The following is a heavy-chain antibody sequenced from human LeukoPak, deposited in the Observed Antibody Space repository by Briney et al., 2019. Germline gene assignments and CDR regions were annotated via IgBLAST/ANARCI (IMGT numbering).Heavy chain of an antibody. Sequence: GGSLRLSCTASGFTFGDYAMSWVRQAPGKGLEWVGFIRSKAYGGTTEYAASVKGRFTISRDDSKSIAYLQMNSLKTEDTAVYYCTSKGGYLAPFDYWGQGTLVTVSS. CDR1: GFTFGDYA. J-gene: IGHJ4*02. CDR3: TSKGGYLAPFDY. V-gene: IGHV3-49*04. CDR2: IRSKAYGGTT. D-gene: IGHD5-18*01.